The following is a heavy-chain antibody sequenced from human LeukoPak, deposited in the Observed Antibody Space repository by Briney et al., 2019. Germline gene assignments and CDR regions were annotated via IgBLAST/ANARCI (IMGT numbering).Heavy chain of an antibody. V-gene: IGHV3-21*01. J-gene: IGHJ6*03. Sequence: PGGSLRLSCAASGFTLHNYNFNWVRQAPGKGLEWVASIRSYSSYIHYADSVKGRFTISRDDAKKSLYLQMNSLRAEDTAVYFCARYAEVYYYIDVWGTGTTVTVSS. CDR1: GFTLHNYN. CDR2: IRSYSSYI. CDR3: ARYAEVYYYIDV. D-gene: IGHD2-8*01.